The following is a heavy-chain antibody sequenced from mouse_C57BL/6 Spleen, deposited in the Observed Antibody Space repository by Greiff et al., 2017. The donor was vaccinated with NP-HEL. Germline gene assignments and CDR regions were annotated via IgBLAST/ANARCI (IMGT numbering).Heavy chain of an antibody. Sequence: EVNVVESGGGLVQPGGSLKLSCAASGFTFSDYYMYWVRQTPEKRLEWVAYISNGGGSTYYPDTVKGRFTISRDNAKNTLYLQMSRLKSEDTAMYYCARQGDSNPPWFAYWGQGTLVTVSA. CDR1: GFTFSDYY. V-gene: IGHV5-12*01. CDR2: ISNGGGST. J-gene: IGHJ3*01. CDR3: ARQGDSNPPWFAY. D-gene: IGHD2-5*01.